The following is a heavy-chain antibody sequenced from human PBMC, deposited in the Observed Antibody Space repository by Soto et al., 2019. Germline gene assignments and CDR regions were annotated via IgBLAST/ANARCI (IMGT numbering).Heavy chain of an antibody. V-gene: IGHV4-34*01. J-gene: IGHJ5*02. CDR3: ARGGTKWLVLIGSWFDP. D-gene: IGHD6-19*01. CDR1: GGSFSGYY. CDR2: INHSGST. Sequence: SETLSLTCAVYGGSFSGYYWSWIRQPPGKGLEWIGEINHSGSTNYNPSLKSRVTISVDTSKNQFSLKLSSVTAANTAVYYCARGGTKWLVLIGSWFDPWGQGTLVTVSS.